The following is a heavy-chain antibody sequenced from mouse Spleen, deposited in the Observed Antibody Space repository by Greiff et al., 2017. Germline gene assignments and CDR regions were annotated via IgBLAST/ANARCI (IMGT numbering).Heavy chain of an antibody. CDR2: INPNNGGT. CDR3: AREYYGSSDTDAMDY. D-gene: IGHD1-1*01. V-gene: IGHV1-18*01. Sequence: EVQLQQSGPELVKPGASVKIPCKASGYTFTDYNMDWVKQSHGKSLEWIGDINPNNGGTIYNQKFKGKATLTVDKSSSTAYMELRSLTSEDTAVYYCAREYYGSSDTDAMDYWGQGTSVTVSS. J-gene: IGHJ4*01. CDR1: GYTFTDYN.